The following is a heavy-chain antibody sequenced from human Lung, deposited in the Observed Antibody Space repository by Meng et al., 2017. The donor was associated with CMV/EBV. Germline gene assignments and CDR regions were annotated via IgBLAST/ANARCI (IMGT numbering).Heavy chain of an antibody. CDR3: ARGLADSNPFFYYYYGMDV. CDR2: INHSGST. Sequence: SXTLSLXCAVYGGSFSGYYCTWIRQSPGKGLEWIGDINHSGSTNYNPSLKSRVTISVDTSKKQCSLKLSSVTAADTAVYFCARGLADSNPFFYYYYGMDVWGQGXTVTVSS. J-gene: IGHJ6*02. V-gene: IGHV4-34*01. CDR1: GGSFSGYY. D-gene: IGHD4-11*01.